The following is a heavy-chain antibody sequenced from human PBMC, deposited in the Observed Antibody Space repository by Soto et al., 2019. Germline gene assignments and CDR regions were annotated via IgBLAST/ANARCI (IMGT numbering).Heavy chain of an antibody. J-gene: IGHJ4*02. Sequence: PGGSLRLSCAASGFTFSSYAMHWVRQAPGKGLEWMAVISYDGNIIYYADSVKGRFTISRDNSKSTLSLQMSSLRTEDTAVYYCARTMAVTGPYYFDCWGQGTLVTVSS. D-gene: IGHD6-19*01. CDR1: GFTFSSYA. V-gene: IGHV3-30-3*01. CDR3: ARTMAVTGPYYFDC. CDR2: ISYDGNII.